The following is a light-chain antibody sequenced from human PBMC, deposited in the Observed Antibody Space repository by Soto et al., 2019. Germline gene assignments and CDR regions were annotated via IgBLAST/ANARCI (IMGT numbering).Light chain of an antibody. Sequence: EIVMTQSPATLSVSPGERATLSFRSSQNVGNNLVWYQQKPGQAPRLLIYGASTRAAGIPDRFSGSGSGTEFTLTISGLQSDDFAVYYCQQFNNGPPWTFGQGTKVDIK. J-gene: IGKJ1*01. CDR2: GAS. V-gene: IGKV3-15*01. CDR3: QQFNNGPPWT. CDR1: QNVGNN.